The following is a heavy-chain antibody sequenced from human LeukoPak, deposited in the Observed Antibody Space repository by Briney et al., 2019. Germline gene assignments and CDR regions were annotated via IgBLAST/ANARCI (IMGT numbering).Heavy chain of an antibody. CDR3: ARVGGQLYTYDI. CDR2: INQDGSEK. V-gene: IGHV3-7*01. J-gene: IGHJ3*02. D-gene: IGHD3-16*01. CDR1: GFMFTSYW. Sequence: GGSLRLSCAATGFMFTSYWMRWVRRPPARGLEWVANINQDGSEKYYVDSVRGRFTISRDNAEDSLYLEMNRLRVGDTAVYYCARVGGQLYTYDIWGQGTMVTVSS.